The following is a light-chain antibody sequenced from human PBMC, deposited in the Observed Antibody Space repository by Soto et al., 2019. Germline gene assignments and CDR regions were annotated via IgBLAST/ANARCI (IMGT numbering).Light chain of an antibody. V-gene: IGKV1-39*01. CDR1: QIISTH. CDR3: QQSYNSPPWT. CDR2: RAS. Sequence: DIQMTESPSSLSASVGDRVTISCRASQIISTHLNWYQKKPRTAPRLLXYRASSVKSGVPPRFSGSGSGRDFTLTISSLRPEDIANYFCQQSYNSPPWTFGQGTKVDIK. J-gene: IGKJ1*01.